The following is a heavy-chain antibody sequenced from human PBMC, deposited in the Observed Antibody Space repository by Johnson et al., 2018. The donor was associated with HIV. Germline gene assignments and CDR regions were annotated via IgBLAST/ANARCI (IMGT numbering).Heavy chain of an antibody. CDR3: ARESANSGRYSGAFDV. CDR2: IYSGGTT. D-gene: IGHD1-26*01. Sequence: VQLVESGGGLIQPGGSLRLSCAASGFTVSSNYMSWVRQAPGKGLEWVSVIYSGGTTYYADSVKGRFTISRDNSKNTLYLQMNSLSAEDTAVYYCARESANSGRYSGAFDVWGQGTMVIVSS. V-gene: IGHV3-53*01. CDR1: GFTVSSNY. J-gene: IGHJ3*01.